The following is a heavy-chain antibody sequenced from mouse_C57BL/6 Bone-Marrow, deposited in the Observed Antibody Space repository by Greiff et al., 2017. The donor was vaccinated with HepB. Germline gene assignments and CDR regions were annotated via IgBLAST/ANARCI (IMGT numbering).Heavy chain of an antibody. Sequence: QVQLQQPGAELVKPGASVKLSCKASGYTFTSYWMQWVNQRPGQGLEWIGEIDPSDSYTNYNQKFKGKATLTVDTSSSTAYMKLSSLTSEDSAVYDCARSSIYYYGSTLYFDVWGTGTTVTVSS. CDR1: GYTFTSYW. D-gene: IGHD1-1*01. CDR3: ARSSIYYYGSTLYFDV. J-gene: IGHJ1*03. CDR2: IDPSDSYT. V-gene: IGHV1-50*01.